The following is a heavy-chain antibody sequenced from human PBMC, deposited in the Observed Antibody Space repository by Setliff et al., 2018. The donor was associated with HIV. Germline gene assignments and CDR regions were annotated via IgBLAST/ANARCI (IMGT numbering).Heavy chain of an antibody. CDR3: ARGQPQGGGTYWSAFDI. J-gene: IGHJ3*02. D-gene: IGHD1-26*01. V-gene: IGHV4-59*01. CDR2: IYYTGTT. CDR1: GGSISSTY. Sequence: PSETLSLTCTVSGGSISSTYWSWIRQPPGKGLEWIGYIYYTGTTDYSPSFKSRVTISLDTSKTRFSLKLNSVTAADTAVYYCARGQPQGGGTYWSAFDIWGQGTMVTVSS.